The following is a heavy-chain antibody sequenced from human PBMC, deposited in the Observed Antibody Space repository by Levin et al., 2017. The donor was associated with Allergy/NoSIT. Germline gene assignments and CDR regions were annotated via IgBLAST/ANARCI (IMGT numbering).Heavy chain of an antibody. D-gene: IGHD2-2*01. J-gene: IGHJ4*02. V-gene: IGHV6-1*01. CDR3: ARRRRRVPAAPFDY. CDR1: GDRVSSNSAA. Sequence: SQTLSLPCAISGDRVSSNSAAWNWIRQSPSRGLEWLGRTYYRSKWYNDYAVSVKSRITINPDTSKNQFSLQLNSVTPEDTAVYYCARRRRRVPAAPFDYWGQGTLVTVSS. CDR2: TYYRSKWYN.